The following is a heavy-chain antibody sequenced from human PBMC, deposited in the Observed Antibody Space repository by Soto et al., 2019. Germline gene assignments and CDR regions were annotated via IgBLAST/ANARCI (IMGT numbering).Heavy chain of an antibody. J-gene: IGHJ4*02. D-gene: IGHD4-17*01. Sequence: SETLSLTCAVYGGSFSGYYWSWIRQPPGKGLEWIGEINHSGSTNYNPSLKSRVTISVDTSKNQFSLKLSSVTAADTAVYYCGSAALARPYYYGMDYWGQGTLVNAPQ. CDR1: GGSFSGYY. V-gene: IGHV4-34*01. CDR3: GSAALARPYYYGMDY. CDR2: INHSGST.